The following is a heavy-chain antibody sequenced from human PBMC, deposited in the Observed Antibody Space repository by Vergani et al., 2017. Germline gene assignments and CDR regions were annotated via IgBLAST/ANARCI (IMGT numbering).Heavy chain of an antibody. J-gene: IGHJ5*02. CDR2: ISSSSAYL. CDR3: ASRFSANGGLDT. V-gene: IGHV3-21*02. D-gene: IGHD2-15*01. Sequence: VQLVESGGGLVKPGGSLTLSCEVSGFTFKNNTMTWVRQAPGKGLEWVSSISSSSAYLHYADSVKGRFTISRDNAKKSLFLQMNNLRADDTAVYYCASRFSANGGLDTWGQGTLVTVSS. CDR1: GFTFKNNT.